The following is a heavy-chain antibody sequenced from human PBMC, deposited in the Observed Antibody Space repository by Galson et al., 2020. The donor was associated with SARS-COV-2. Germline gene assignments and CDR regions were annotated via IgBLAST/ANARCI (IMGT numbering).Heavy chain of an antibody. CDR1: GFTFSSYA. J-gene: IGHJ4*02. D-gene: IGHD3-10*01. Sequence: GGSLRLSCAASGFTFSSYAMHWVRQAPGKGLEWVAAISNDGRNRYYADSVKGRFTISRDNSKNTLFLQMNSLRVEDTAVYYCARGPWFAEVLSPFDSWGQGTLVTVS. V-gene: IGHV3-30-3*01. CDR2: ISNDGRNR. CDR3: ARGPWFAEVLSPFDS.